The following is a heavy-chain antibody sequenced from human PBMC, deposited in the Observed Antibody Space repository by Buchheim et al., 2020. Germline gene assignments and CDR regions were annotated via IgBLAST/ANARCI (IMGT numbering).Heavy chain of an antibody. D-gene: IGHD6-25*01. CDR3: ARQGQRLAMSYFDY. CDR2: INYSGTA. CDR1: GGSIRNYY. V-gene: IGHV4-59*01. J-gene: IGHJ4*02. Sequence: QVQLQESGPGLVKPSETLSLTCTVSGGSIRNYYWNWIRQPPGKGLEWIGNINYSGTANYNASLKTRVTISVDTSKNQFSLRVTSVTAADTAVYYCARQGQRLAMSYFDYWGQGTL.